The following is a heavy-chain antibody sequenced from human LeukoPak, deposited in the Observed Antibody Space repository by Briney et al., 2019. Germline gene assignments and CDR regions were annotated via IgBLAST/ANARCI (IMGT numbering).Heavy chain of an antibody. CDR1: GGTFSSYA. CDR2: IIPILGIA. D-gene: IGHD2-2*01. J-gene: IGHJ1*01. CDR3: ARPGVVAGTEWDFQH. V-gene: IGHV1-69*04. Sequence: SVKVSCKASGGTFSSYAISWVRQAPGQGLEWMGRIIPILGIANYAQKFQGRVTITADKSTSTAYMELSSLRSEDTAVYYCARPGVVAGTEWDFQHWGQGTLVTVSS.